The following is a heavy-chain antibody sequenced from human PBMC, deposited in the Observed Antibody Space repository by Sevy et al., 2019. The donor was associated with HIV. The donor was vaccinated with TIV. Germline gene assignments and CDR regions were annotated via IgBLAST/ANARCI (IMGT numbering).Heavy chain of an antibody. CDR3: ATSRPDYDFWSGYSAYYFDY. J-gene: IGHJ4*02. CDR1: GYTFTGYY. Sequence: ASVKVSCKASGYTFTGYYMHWVRLAPGQGLEWMGWINPNSGGTNYAQKFQGRVTMTRDTSISTAYMELSRLRSDDTAVYYCATSRPDYDFWSGYSAYYFDYWGQGTLVTVSS. V-gene: IGHV1-2*02. CDR2: INPNSGGT. D-gene: IGHD3-3*01.